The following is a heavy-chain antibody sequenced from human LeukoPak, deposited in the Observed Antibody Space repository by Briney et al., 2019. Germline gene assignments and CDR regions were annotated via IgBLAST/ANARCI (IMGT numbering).Heavy chain of an antibody. CDR3: SGVDKEGDAFDI. J-gene: IGHJ3*02. CDR1: GDSISSYY. D-gene: IGHD5-12*01. CDR2: IYYSGST. Sequence: SETLSLTCTVSGDSISSYYSSWIRQPPGKGLGWSGYIYYSGSTNFNTSLKSRITLSIDTSKIQFSLTRSSVTAADTAVYYCSGVDKEGDAFDIWGQGTIVTVSS. V-gene: IGHV4-59*01.